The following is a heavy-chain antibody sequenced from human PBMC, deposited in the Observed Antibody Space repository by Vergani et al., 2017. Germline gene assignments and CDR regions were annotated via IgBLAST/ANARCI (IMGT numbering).Heavy chain of an antibody. D-gene: IGHD6-19*01. CDR2: ISYDGSNK. V-gene: IGHV3-30*18. Sequence: QVQLVESGGGVVQPGRSLRLSCAASGFTFSSYGMHWVRQAPGKGLEWVAVISYDGSNKYYADSVKGRFTIARDNSKNTLYLQMTSLRAEDTAVYYCAKDHRKISSCWSGATNWGQGTLVTVSS. CDR1: GFTFSSYG. J-gene: IGHJ4*02. CDR3: AKDHRKISSCWSGATN.